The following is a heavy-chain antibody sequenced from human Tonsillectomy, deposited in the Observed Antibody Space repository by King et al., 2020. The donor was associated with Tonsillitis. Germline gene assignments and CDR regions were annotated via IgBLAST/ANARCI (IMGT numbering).Heavy chain of an antibody. CDR1: GFTFSNYA. V-gene: IGHV3-23*03. D-gene: IGHD6-13*01. J-gene: IGHJ3*01. Sequence: VQLVESGGGLVQPGGSLRLSCAASGFTFSNYAMTWVRQAPGKGLEWVSVIYSGGGSKYYADSVKGRFTISRDNSRNTVYLQMSSLRADDTAVYYCANDLLTTAGGDSFDFWGQGTMVTVSS. CDR2: IYSGGGSK. CDR3: ANDLLTTAGGDSFDF.